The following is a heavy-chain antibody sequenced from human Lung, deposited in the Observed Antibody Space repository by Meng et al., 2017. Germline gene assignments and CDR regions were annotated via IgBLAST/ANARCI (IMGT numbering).Heavy chain of an antibody. J-gene: IGHJ4*02. D-gene: IGHD6-19*01. CDR3: VRRTYSSGWYFDY. Sequence: QGQLQPWVAGLLKPSETLSLTCAVYGGSFSGYYWSWIRQPPGKGLEWIGEIIDSGSTNYNPSLKSRVTISVDTSKNQFSLRVTSVTAADRAVYYCVRRTYSSGWYFDYWGQGTLVTVSS. CDR1: GGSFSGYY. V-gene: IGHV4-34*02. CDR2: IIDSGST.